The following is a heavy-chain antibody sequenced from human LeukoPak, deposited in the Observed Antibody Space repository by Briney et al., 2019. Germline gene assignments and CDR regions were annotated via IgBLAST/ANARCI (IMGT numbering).Heavy chain of an antibody. CDR1: GGSVSSGTYY. Sequence: KPSETLSPTCTVSGGSVSSGTYYWSWIRQPPGKGLEWIGYIYYSGSTNYNPSLKSRVTISVDTSKNQFSLKLSSVAAADTAVYYCARDRVRGNSNPFFDYWGQGTLVTVSS. CDR3: ARDRVRGNSNPFFDY. J-gene: IGHJ4*02. V-gene: IGHV4-61*01. D-gene: IGHD4-11*01. CDR2: IYYSGST.